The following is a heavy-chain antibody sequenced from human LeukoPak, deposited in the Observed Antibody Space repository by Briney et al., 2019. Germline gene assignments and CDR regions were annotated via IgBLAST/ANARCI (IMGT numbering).Heavy chain of an antibody. J-gene: IGHJ5*02. D-gene: IGHD2-2*01. Sequence: GASVKVSCKASGGTFSSYAISWVRQAPGQGLEWMGGIIPIFGTANYAQKFQGRVTITTDESTSTAYMELSSLRSEDTAAYYCVRDSAAVLYNWFDPWGQGTLVTVSS. CDR1: GGTFSSYA. V-gene: IGHV1-69*05. CDR3: VRDSAAVLYNWFDP. CDR2: IIPIFGTA.